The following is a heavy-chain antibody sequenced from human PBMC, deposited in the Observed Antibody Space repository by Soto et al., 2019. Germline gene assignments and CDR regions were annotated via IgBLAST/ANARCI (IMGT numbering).Heavy chain of an antibody. Sequence: SETLSLTCAVSGVSIHNSHSFWGWIRQPPGKGLEFIGSVYYSGGSHYNPSLKGRVTISVDTSNNQVSLRVNSVTAADTAVYYCGRVVEGATRHTDSDSWGQGMLVTVS. CDR1: GVSIHNSHSF. CDR2: VYYSGGS. J-gene: IGHJ5*02. V-gene: IGHV4-39*02. D-gene: IGHD2-15*01. CDR3: GRVVEGATRHTDSDS.